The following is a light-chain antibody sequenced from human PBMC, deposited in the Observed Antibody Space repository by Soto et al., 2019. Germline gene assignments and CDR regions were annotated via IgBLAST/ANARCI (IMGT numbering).Light chain of an antibody. CDR3: QQYGSSPRK. V-gene: IGKV3-20*01. Sequence: EIVLTQSPGTLSLSPGERATLSCRASQSVSSNYLAWYQQKPGQAPRLLIYDASSRATGIPDRFSGSGSGTDFTLTISRLEPEDFVVYYCQQYGSSPRKFGQGTQGGYQ. CDR1: QSVSSNY. J-gene: IGKJ1*01. CDR2: DAS.